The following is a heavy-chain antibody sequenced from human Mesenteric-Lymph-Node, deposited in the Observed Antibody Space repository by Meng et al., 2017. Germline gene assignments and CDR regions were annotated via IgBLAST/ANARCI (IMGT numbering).Heavy chain of an antibody. V-gene: IGHV4-31*03. Sequence: QVQLQESGPGLVKPSPTLSLTCTVSGGSISSGGYYWSWIRQHPGKGLEWIGYIHSSGSTYYNPSLRSRLTISVDTSKNQFSLKLSSVTAADTAVYYCARASYGSGSPLGESWFDPWGQGTLVTVSS. CDR3: ARASYGSGSPLGESWFDP. CDR1: GGSISSGGYY. CDR2: IHSSGST. D-gene: IGHD3-10*01. J-gene: IGHJ5*02.